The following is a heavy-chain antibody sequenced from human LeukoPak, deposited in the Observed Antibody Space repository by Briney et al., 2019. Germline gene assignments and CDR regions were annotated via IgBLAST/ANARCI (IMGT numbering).Heavy chain of an antibody. V-gene: IGHV5-51*01. CDR2: IYPGDSDT. Sequence: GESLKISCQGSGYRFSNYWIGWVRQMPGKGLEWMGIIYPGDSDTRYGPSFQGQVIISTDKSINTAYLQWSSLKASDTAMYYCARQGIEMATNNGSTFDYWGQGTLVTVSS. CDR3: ARQGIEMATNNGSTFDY. D-gene: IGHD5-24*01. CDR1: GYRFSNYW. J-gene: IGHJ4*02.